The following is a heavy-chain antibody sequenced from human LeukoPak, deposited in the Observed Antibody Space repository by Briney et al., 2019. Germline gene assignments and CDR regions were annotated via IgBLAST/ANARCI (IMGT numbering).Heavy chain of an antibody. V-gene: IGHV3-30*18. Sequence: PGGSLRLSCAASGFTFSSYGMPWVRQAPGKGLEWVAVISYDGSNKYYADSVKGRFTISRDNSKNTLYLQMNSLRAEDTAVYYCAKGADTFGGVIVDFDYWGQGTLVTVSS. D-gene: IGHD3-16*02. CDR2: ISYDGSNK. CDR3: AKGADTFGGVIVDFDY. CDR1: GFTFSSYG. J-gene: IGHJ4*02.